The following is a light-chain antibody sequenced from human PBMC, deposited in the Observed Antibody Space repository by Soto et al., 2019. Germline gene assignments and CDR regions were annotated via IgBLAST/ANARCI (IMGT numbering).Light chain of an antibody. Sequence: EIVMTQSPATLSVSPGERVTLSCRASQSINNNLAWYQQKPGQAPRLLIYGASTRATEIPARFSGSGSGTDFTLTISRLEPEDFAVYYCQQYGSSPITFGQGTRLENK. CDR3: QQYGSSPIT. CDR1: QSINNN. V-gene: IGKV3-20*01. CDR2: GAS. J-gene: IGKJ5*01.